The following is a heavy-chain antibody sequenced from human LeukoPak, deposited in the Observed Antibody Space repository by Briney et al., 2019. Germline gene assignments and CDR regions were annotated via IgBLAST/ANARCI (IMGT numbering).Heavy chain of an antibody. CDR1: GFTFSDYY. D-gene: IGHD5-12*01. Sequence: GGSLRLSCAASGFTFSDYYMSWIRQAPGKGLEWVSYISSSGSTIYYADSVKGRFTISRDNAKNSLYLQMNSLRAEDTAVYYCARTATMDPDAFDIWGQGTMVTVSS. J-gene: IGHJ3*02. CDR3: ARTATMDPDAFDI. CDR2: ISSSGSTI. V-gene: IGHV3-11*04.